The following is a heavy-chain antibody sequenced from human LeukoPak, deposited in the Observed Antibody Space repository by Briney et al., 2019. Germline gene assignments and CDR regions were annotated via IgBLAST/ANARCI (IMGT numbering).Heavy chain of an antibody. Sequence: GGSLRLSCAASGFTFSSYSMNWVRQAPGKGLEWVSSISSSSSYIYYADSVKGRFTISRDNAKNSLYLQMNSMRAEDTAVYYCARSRVVSQYWFDPWGQGTLVSVSS. J-gene: IGHJ5*02. CDR2: ISSSSSYI. V-gene: IGHV3-21*01. CDR3: ARSRVVSQYWFDP. CDR1: GFTFSSYS. D-gene: IGHD5-24*01.